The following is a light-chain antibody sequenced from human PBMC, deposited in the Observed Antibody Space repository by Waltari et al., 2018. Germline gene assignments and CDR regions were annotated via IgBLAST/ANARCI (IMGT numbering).Light chain of an antibody. CDR2: GAS. V-gene: IGKV3-20*01. Sequence: ESVLTQSPGTLSLSPGERATLSCRATQTISSIYLAWYQQKPGQAPRLLIYGASTRATGIPDRFSGSGSGTDFTLSISRLEPEDFAVYYCQQYGSSPLTFGPGTTVDIK. CDR1: QTISSIY. J-gene: IGKJ3*01. CDR3: QQYGSSPLT.